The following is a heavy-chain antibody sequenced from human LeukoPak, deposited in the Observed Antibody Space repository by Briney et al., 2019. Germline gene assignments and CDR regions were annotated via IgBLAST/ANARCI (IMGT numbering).Heavy chain of an antibody. CDR2: INSDGSEG. D-gene: IGHD3-22*01. CDR1: GFTFSGFW. V-gene: IGHV3-7*03. Sequence: GGSLRLSCAVSGFTFSGFWMSWSRQAPGKGLEWVASINSDGSEGYYADVVKGRFTISRDNAKNSLYLQINSLRAEDTAVYYCARGPHYYDSSGYQDRFDYWGQGTLVTVSS. J-gene: IGHJ4*02. CDR3: ARGPHYYDSSGYQDRFDY.